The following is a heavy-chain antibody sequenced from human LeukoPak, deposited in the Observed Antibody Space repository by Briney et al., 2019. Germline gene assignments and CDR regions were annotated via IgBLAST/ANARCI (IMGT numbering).Heavy chain of an antibody. CDR3: ARAEGIAAPFDY. V-gene: IGHV3-66*01. J-gene: IGHJ4*02. D-gene: IGHD6-13*01. CDR1: GFTVSSNY. Sequence: GSLRLSCAASGFTVSSNYMSWVRQAPGKGLEWVSVIYSGGSTYYADSVKGRFTISRDNSKNTLYLQMNSLRAEDTAVYYCARAEGIAAPFDYWGQGTLVTVSS. CDR2: IYSGGST.